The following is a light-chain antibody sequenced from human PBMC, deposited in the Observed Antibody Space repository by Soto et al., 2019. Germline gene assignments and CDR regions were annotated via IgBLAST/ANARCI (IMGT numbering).Light chain of an antibody. V-gene: IGLV2-23*02. CDR1: SSDVGLYNL. CDR2: EVN. CDR3: CSYVGSSILM. J-gene: IGLJ3*02. Sequence: QSVLTQPASVSGSPGQSITISCTGASSDVGLYNLVSWYQQFPGKAPKLIIYEVNERPSGISDRFSGSKSGNTASLTISGLQDEGEAYYYCCSYVGSSILMFGGGTKVTVL.